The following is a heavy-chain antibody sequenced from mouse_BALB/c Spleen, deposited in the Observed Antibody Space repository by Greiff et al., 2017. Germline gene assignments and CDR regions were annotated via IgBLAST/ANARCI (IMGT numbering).Heavy chain of an antibody. CDR1: GFTFSNYW. CDR2: IRLKSNNYAT. D-gene: IGHD2-14*01. Sequence: EVKLEESGGGLVQPGGSMKLSCVASGFTFSNYWMNWVRQSPEKGLEWVAEIRLKSNNYATHYAESVKGRFTISRDDSKSSVYLQMNNLRAEDTGIYYCTRGGRYPFDYWGQGTTLTVSS. V-gene: IGHV6-6*02. CDR3: TRGGRYPFDY. J-gene: IGHJ2*01.